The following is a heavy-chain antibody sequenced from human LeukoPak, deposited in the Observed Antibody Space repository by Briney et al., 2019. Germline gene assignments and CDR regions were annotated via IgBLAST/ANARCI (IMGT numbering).Heavy chain of an antibody. V-gene: IGHV3-7*01. D-gene: IGHD2-2*01. CDR2: IKQDGSEK. CDR3: ARDYQLLLWTPQYYFDY. Sequence: GGSLRLSCAASGFTFSSYWMSWVRQAPGKGLEWVANIKQDGSEKYYVDSVKGRFTISRDNAKNSLYLQMNSLRAEDTAVYYCARDYQLLLWTPQYYFDYWGQGTLVTVSS. J-gene: IGHJ4*02. CDR1: GFTFSSYW.